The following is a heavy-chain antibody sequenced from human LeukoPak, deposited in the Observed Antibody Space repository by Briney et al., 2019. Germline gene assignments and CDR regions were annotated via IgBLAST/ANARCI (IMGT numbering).Heavy chain of an antibody. V-gene: IGHV4-34*01. CDR3: VVCITTDD. CDR1: GGSFSGYY. J-gene: IGHJ6*02. CDR2: INHSGST. D-gene: IGHD3-22*01. Sequence: SETLSLTCAVYGGSFSGYYWSWIRQPPGKGLEWIGEINHSGSTNYNPSLKSRVTISVDTSKNQFPLRLGSVAAADTTVYYFVVCITTDDWGQGTTVTVSS.